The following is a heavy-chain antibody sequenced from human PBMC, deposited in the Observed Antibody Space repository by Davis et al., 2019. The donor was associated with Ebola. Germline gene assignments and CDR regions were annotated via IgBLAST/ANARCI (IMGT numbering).Heavy chain of an antibody. J-gene: IGHJ6*03. Sequence: GESLKISCAASGFTFSSYSMNWVRQAPGKGLEWVSSISSSSSYIYYADSVKGRFTISRDNAKNSLYLQMNSLRAEDTAVYYCARRIFNYYYMDVWGKGTTVTVSS. D-gene: IGHD2-21*01. CDR3: ARRIFNYYYMDV. CDR2: ISSSSSYI. V-gene: IGHV3-21*01. CDR1: GFTFSSYS.